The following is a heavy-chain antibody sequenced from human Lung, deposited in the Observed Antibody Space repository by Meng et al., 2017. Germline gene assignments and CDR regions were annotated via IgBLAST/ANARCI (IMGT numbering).Heavy chain of an antibody. D-gene: IGHD3-16*01. V-gene: IGHV1-8*01. J-gene: IGHJ5*02. Sequence: VPPVESGAEVTKPGASVQASFTASGYTFTSYDINWVRQATGQGLEWMGWMNPNSGNTGYAQKFQGRVTMTMNTSISTAYMELSSLRSEDTAVYYCARGLLRHIGGNWFDPWGQGTLVTVSS. CDR3: ARGLLRHIGGNWFDP. CDR1: GYTFTSYD. CDR2: MNPNSGNT.